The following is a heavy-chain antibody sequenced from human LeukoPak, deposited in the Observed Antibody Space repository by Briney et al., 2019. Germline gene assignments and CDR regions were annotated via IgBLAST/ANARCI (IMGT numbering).Heavy chain of an antibody. J-gene: IGHJ4*02. CDR3: ARAKLEYYYDGSGYFFDY. CDR1: GYTFTSYG. V-gene: IGHV1-18*01. Sequence: ASVKVSWKASGYTFTSYGISWVRQAPGQGLEWMGWISAYNGNTNYAQKLQGRVTMTTDTSTSTAYMELRSLRSDDTAVYYCARAKLEYYYDGSGYFFDYWGQGTLVTVSS. CDR2: ISAYNGNT. D-gene: IGHD3-22*01.